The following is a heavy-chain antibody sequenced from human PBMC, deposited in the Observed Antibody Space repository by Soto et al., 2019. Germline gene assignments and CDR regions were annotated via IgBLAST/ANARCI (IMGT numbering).Heavy chain of an antibody. CDR1: VFTFRWFG. Sequence: GSLRLSCAGPVFTFRWFGMNWVRQAPGKGLEWVARISNDGSNEYYVDSVKGRFTISRDNSKNTLYLQMDSLRAEDTAVYYCAKGEVRGIIPSYFDYWVLGTLVTVSS. J-gene: IGHJ4*02. V-gene: IGHV3-30*18. CDR2: ISNDGSNE. D-gene: IGHD3-10*01. CDR3: AKGEVRGIIPSYFDY.